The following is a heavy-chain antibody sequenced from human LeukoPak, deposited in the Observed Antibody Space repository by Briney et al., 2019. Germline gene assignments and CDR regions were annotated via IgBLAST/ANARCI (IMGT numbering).Heavy chain of an antibody. CDR2: IYHSGST. CDR3: AASAYYYDRGGHNFNPFDN. J-gene: IGHJ4*02. CDR1: GVSISSGGYS. V-gene: IGHV4-30-2*02. Sequence: SQTLSLTCAVSGVSISSGGYSWGWIRQPPGKGLEWIGYIYHSGSTYYNPSLKSRVTISVDRSKNQFSLRLSSVTAADTAVYYCAASAYYYDRGGHNFNPFDNWGPGTLVAASS. D-gene: IGHD2-15*01.